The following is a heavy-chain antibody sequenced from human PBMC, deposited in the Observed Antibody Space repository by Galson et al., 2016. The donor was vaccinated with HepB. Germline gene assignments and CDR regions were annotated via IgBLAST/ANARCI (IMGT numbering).Heavy chain of an antibody. CDR1: GFTFNRYT. CDR3: ARAPIEVDGMRHYYYGMDV. CDR2: ISSSSSYI. V-gene: IGHV3-21*01. Sequence: SLRLSCAASGFTFNRYTMNWVRQAPGKGLEWVAYISSSSSYIYYADSVKGRFTFSRDNAKKSLYLQMNSLRAEDTAVYYCARAPIEVDGMRHYYYGMDVWGQGTTVTVSS. D-gene: IGHD6-13*01. J-gene: IGHJ6*02.